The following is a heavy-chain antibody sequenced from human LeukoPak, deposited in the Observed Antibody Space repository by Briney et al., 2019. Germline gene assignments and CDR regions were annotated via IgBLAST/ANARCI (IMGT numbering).Heavy chain of an antibody. CDR1: GYTFTSYG. D-gene: IGHD6-13*01. V-gene: IGHV1-18*01. J-gene: IGHJ4*02. CDR3: AQIAAAGSGPDY. Sequence: ASVKVSRKASGYTFTSYGISWVRQAPGQGLEWMGWISAYNGNTNYAQKLQGRVTMTTDTSTSTAYMELRSLRSDDTAVYYCAQIAAAGSGPDYWGQGTLVTVSS. CDR2: ISAYNGNT.